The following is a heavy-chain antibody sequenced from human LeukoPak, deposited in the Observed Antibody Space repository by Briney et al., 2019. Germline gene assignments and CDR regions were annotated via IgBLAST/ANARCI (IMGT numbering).Heavy chain of an antibody. CDR3: ARDEENFWSGSDFDY. CDR1: GFTFSSYS. V-gene: IGHV3-48*01. Sequence: PGGSLRLSCAASGFTFSSYSMNWVRQAPGKGLEWVSYISSSSSTIYYADSVKGRFTTSRDNAKNSLHLQMNSLRAEDTAVYYCARDEENFWSGSDFDYWGQGTLVTVSS. CDR2: ISSSSSTI. D-gene: IGHD3-3*01. J-gene: IGHJ4*02.